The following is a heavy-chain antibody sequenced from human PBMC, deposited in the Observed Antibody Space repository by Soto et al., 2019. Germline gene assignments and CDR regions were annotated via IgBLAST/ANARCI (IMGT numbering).Heavy chain of an antibody. CDR1: GFTFSDYW. CDR2: INTDGTST. CDR3: VRDSSTWPAEYFQH. V-gene: IGHV3-74*01. Sequence: GGSLRLSCAVSGFTFSDYWMHWVRQAPGKGLFWVSRINTDGTSTTYADSVKGRFTISRDNAKNTLYLQMSRLRAEDTAVYYYVRDSSTWPAEYFQHWGQGAQVTVSS. J-gene: IGHJ1*01. D-gene: IGHD6-13*01.